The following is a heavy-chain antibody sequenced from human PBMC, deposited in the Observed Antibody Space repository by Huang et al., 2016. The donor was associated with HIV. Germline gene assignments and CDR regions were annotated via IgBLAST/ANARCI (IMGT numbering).Heavy chain of an antibody. CDR3: ARGLRFCHGGDCFPTHFQH. Sequence: QVRLQQWGAGLLKPSETLSLTCAVYGGFFSGYQWTWIRQAPGKGLEWIGEINQSGNATYNPSLNTRVTITGDMSKNQLSLKRTSLTVADTSVYFCARGLRFCHGGDCFPTHFQHWSQG. V-gene: IGHV4-34*02. CDR2: INQSGNA. CDR1: GGFFSGYQ. D-gene: IGHD2-21*02. J-gene: IGHJ1*01.